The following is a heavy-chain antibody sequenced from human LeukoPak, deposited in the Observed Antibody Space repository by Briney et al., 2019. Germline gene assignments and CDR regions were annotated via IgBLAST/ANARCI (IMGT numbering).Heavy chain of an antibody. Sequence: GGSLRLSCAASGFTFSSYAMHWVRQAPGKGLEWVAVISYDGSNKYYADSVKGRFTISRDNSKNTLYLQMNSLRAEDTAVYYCAGGYCSGGSCPLSGPWGQGTLVTVSS. J-gene: IGHJ5*02. D-gene: IGHD2-15*01. CDR2: ISYDGSNK. V-gene: IGHV3-30-3*01. CDR1: GFTFSSYA. CDR3: AGGYCSGGSCPLSGP.